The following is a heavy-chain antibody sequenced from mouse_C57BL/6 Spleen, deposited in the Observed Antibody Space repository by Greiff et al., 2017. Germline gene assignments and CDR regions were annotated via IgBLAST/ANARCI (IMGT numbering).Heavy chain of an antibody. J-gene: IGHJ2*01. CDR2: ISSGSSTI. CDR3: ARGDYYGSSY. D-gene: IGHD1-1*01. Sequence: EVQRVESGGGLVKPGGSLKLSCAASGFTFSDYGMHWVRQAPEKGLEWVAYISSGSSTIYYAAPVKGRFTISRDNVKNTMFLLITCLMSEDTAMYYCARGDYYGSSYWGQGTTLTGSS. CDR1: GFTFSDYG. V-gene: IGHV5-17*01.